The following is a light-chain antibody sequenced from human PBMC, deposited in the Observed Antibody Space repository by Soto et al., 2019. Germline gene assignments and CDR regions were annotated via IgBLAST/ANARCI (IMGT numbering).Light chain of an antibody. J-gene: IGLJ1*01. CDR1: RSDVGGYNY. Sequence: QSVLTQPRSVSGSPGQSVTISCTGTRSDVGGYNYVSWYQQHPGKAPKLMIYDVSKRPSGVPDRFSGSKSGNTASLTISGLQAEDEAYYYCCSYAGSYTLYVFGTGTEVTVL. V-gene: IGLV2-11*01. CDR3: CSYAGSYTLYV. CDR2: DVS.